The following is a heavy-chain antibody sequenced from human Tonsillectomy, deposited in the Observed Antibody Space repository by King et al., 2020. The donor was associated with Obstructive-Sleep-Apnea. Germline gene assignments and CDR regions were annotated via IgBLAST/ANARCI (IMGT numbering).Heavy chain of an antibody. CDR3: ARGPSRDGYSKGYYFDY. J-gene: IGHJ4*02. CDR2: MNLNSGNT. D-gene: IGHD5-24*01. Sequence: VQLVESGAEVKKPGASVKVSCKASGYTFISYDINWVRQATGQGLEWVGWMNLNSGNTGYAQKFQGRVTMTKNTSISTAYMELSSLRSEDTAVYYCARGPSRDGYSKGYYFDYWGQGTLVTVSS. CDR1: GYTFISYD. V-gene: IGHV1-8*01.